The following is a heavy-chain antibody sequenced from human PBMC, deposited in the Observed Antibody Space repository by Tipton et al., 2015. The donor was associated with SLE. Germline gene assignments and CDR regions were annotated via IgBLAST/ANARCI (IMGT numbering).Heavy chain of an antibody. Sequence: SLRLSCAASGLTFDDYAMHWVRQAPGKGLEWVSLIFWDGGSTYYADSVKGRFTISRDNSKNSLYLEMSSLRVEDTALYYCAKDARYSSDSRGMDVWGQGTTVTVSS. D-gene: IGHD6-19*01. CDR3: AKDARYSSDSRGMDV. V-gene: IGHV3-43D*04. CDR2: IFWDGGST. J-gene: IGHJ6*02. CDR1: GLTFDDYA.